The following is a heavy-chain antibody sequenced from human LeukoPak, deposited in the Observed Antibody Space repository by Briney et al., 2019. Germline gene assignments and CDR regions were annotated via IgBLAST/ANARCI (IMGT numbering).Heavy chain of an antibody. CDR1: GFTFSSFA. Sequence: GGSLRLSCAASGFTFSSFAMSWVRQAPGKGLEWVSAISGSGGSTYYADSVKGRFTISRDNSKNTLYLQMNSLRAEDTAVYYCAKAIPLWFGELNFDYWGQGTLVTVSS. CDR2: ISGSGGST. J-gene: IGHJ4*02. D-gene: IGHD3-10*01. V-gene: IGHV3-23*01. CDR3: AKAIPLWFGELNFDY.